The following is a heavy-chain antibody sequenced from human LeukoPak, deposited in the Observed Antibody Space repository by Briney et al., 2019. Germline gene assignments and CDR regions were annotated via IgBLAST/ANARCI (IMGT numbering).Heavy chain of an antibody. Sequence: GESLKISCKGSGYSFTSYWIGWVRQMPGKGLEWMGIIYPGDSDTRYSPSFQGQVTISADKSISTAYLQWSSLKASDTAVYYCARASKITADAFDIWGQGTMVTVSS. V-gene: IGHV5-51*01. D-gene: IGHD1-20*01. CDR2: IYPGDSDT. CDR1: GYSFTSYW. CDR3: ARASKITADAFDI. J-gene: IGHJ3*02.